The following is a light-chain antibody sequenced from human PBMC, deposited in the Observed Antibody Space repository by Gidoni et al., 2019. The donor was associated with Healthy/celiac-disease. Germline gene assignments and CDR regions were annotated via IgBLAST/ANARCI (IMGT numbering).Light chain of an antibody. Sequence: DIQLTQSPASLSASEGDRVTITRRASQSISSYLTWYQQKPGKAPKLLIYAASSLQSGVPSRFSGSGSGTDFTLTISSLQPEDFATYYCQQSYSTSWTFGQGTKVEIK. V-gene: IGKV1-39*01. CDR2: AAS. CDR3: QQSYSTSWT. J-gene: IGKJ1*01. CDR1: QSISSY.